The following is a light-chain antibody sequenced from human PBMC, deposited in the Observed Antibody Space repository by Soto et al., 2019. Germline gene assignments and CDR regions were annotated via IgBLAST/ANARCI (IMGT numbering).Light chain of an antibody. CDR1: QSVSSRF. CDR2: GVS. V-gene: IGKV3-20*01. Sequence: EIVMTQSPATLSVSTGERAPLSCRASQSVSSRFLAWYQQKPGQAPRLLIYGVSSRASGIPDRFFGSGSGTDFTLTINRPEPEDFAVYYCQQYANSPITFGQGTLLEIK. J-gene: IGKJ5*01. CDR3: QQYANSPIT.